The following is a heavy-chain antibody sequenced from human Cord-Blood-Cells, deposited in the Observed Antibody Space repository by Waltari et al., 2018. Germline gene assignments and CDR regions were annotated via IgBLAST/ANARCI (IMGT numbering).Heavy chain of an antibody. CDR2: INHSGST. D-gene: IGHD4-17*01. J-gene: IGHJ4*02. CDR1: GGSFSGYY. V-gene: IGHV4-34*01. Sequence: QVQLQQWGAGLLQPSEALSLTSAVHGGSFSGYYLSWIRQPPGKGLEWIGEINHSGSTNYNPSLKSRVTISVDTSKNQFSLKLSSVTAADTAVYYCARVPASTVVTDYWGQGTLVTVSS. CDR3: ARVPASTVVTDY.